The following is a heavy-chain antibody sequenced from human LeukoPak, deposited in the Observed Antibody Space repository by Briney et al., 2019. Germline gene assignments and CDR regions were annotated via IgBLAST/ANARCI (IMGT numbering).Heavy chain of an antibody. V-gene: IGHV1-2*02. CDR3: ARDQGFDSSGYYYY. CDR2: INPNSGGT. D-gene: IGHD3-22*01. J-gene: IGHJ4*02. CDR1: GYTFTGYY. Sequence: ASVKVSCKAFGYTFTGYYMHWVRQAPGQGLEWMGWINPNSGGTNYAQKFQGRVTMTRDTSISTAYMELSRLRSDDTAVYYCARDQGFDSSGYYYYWGQGTLVTVSS.